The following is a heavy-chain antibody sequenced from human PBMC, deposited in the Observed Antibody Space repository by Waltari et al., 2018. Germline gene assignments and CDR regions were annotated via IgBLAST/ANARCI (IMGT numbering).Heavy chain of an antibody. V-gene: IGHV4-39*07. Sequence: QLQLQESGPGLVKPSETLSLTCTVSGGPISSSSCYWGWIRQPPGKGLEWIGIIYYSGSTSYNPSLKIRVTISVDTSKNQFSLKLSSVTAADTAVYYCARGNFDYWGQGTLVTVSS. J-gene: IGHJ4*02. CDR2: IYYSGST. CDR3: ARGNFDY. CDR1: GGPISSSSCY.